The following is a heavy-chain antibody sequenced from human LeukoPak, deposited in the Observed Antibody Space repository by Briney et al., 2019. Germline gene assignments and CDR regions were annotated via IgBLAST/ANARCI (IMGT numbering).Heavy chain of an antibody. D-gene: IGHD3-3*01. Sequence: ASVTVSFKASVYTFTHYYMHWVRQAPGQGLEWMGWINPNSGGTNYAQKFQGRVTMTRDTSISTAYMELSRLRSDDTAVYYCASVVWRGNFDYWGQGTLVTVSS. CDR1: VYTFTHYY. CDR2: INPNSGGT. CDR3: ASVVWRGNFDY. J-gene: IGHJ4*02. V-gene: IGHV1-2*02.